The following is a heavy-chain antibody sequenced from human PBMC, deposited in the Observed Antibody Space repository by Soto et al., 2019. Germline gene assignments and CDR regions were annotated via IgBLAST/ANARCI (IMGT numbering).Heavy chain of an antibody. CDR2: IYHSGST. D-gene: IGHD3-22*01. CDR1: GGSISSSNW. J-gene: IGHJ4*02. Sequence: QVQLQESGPGLVKPSGTLSLTCAVSGGSISSSNWWSWVRQPPGKGLEWFGEIYHSGSTNYNPSLKSRVTIPVDKAKNQCSLKLSSVTAADTAVYYCARLLITMIVVPTAYYFDYWGQGTLVPVSS. V-gene: IGHV4-4*02. CDR3: ARLLITMIVVPTAYYFDY.